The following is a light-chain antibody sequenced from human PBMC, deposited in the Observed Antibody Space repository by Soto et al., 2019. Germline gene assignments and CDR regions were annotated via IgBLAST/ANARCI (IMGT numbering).Light chain of an antibody. Sequence: EIVLTQSPDTVSLSPGERATLSCRASRSFSSSYLAWYQQKPGQAPRLLIYAASSRATGIPDRFSGSKSGTDFTLTISRLEPEDSAVYYCHQYGSSPPYTFGQGTKLEIK. J-gene: IGKJ2*01. CDR3: HQYGSSPPYT. V-gene: IGKV3-20*01. CDR1: RSFSSSY. CDR2: AAS.